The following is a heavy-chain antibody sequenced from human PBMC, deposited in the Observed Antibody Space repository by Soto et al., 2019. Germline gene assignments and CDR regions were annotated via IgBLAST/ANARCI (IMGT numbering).Heavy chain of an antibody. CDR2: FDPEDGET. Sequence: ASVKVSCKVSGYTITELSMHWVRQAPGKGLEWMGGFDPEDGETIYAQKFQGRVTMTEDTSTDTAYMELSSLRSEDTAVYYCATRGNAVVLMVPGMDVWGQGTTVTVSS. D-gene: IGHD2-8*01. J-gene: IGHJ6*02. V-gene: IGHV1-24*01. CDR3: ATRGNAVVLMVPGMDV. CDR1: GYTITELS.